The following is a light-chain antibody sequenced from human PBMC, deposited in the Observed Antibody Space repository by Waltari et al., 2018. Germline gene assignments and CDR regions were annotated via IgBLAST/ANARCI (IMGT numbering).Light chain of an antibody. Sequence: DIQLAQSPSTLSASVGDRVTLTCRASQSINNWLAWYQQKPGKAPNLIIYKTSNLQSGVPSRVSGSGSGTEFTLTISNLQPDDFATYYCQQYKSFFWTFGQGTKVEI. CDR1: QSINNW. J-gene: IGKJ1*01. CDR2: KTS. V-gene: IGKV1-5*03. CDR3: QQYKSFFWT.